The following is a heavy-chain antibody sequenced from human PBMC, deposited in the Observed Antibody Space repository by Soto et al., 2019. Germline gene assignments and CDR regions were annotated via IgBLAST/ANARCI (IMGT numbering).Heavy chain of an antibody. D-gene: IGHD3-10*01. J-gene: IGHJ6*03. V-gene: IGHV3-66*01. CDR1: GFTVSSKY. CDR3: ARDYNPVRDPWYYYYYMDV. CDR2: IYSGGST. Sequence: EVQLVESGGGLVQPGGSLRLSCAASGFTVSSKYMSWVRQAPGKGLEWVSVIYSGGSTYYADSVKGRFTISRDNSKNTLYLQMNSLRAEDTAVYYCARDYNPVRDPWYYYYYMDVWGKGTTVTVSS.